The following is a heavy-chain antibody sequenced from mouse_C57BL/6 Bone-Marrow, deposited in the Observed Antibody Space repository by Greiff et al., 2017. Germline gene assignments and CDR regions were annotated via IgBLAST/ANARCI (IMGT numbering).Heavy chain of an antibody. CDR1: GYTFTSYD. V-gene: IGHV1-85*01. Sequence: VQLQQPGPELVKPGASVKLSCKASGYTFTSYDINWVKQRPGQGLEWIGRIYPSDGSTKYNEKFKGKATLTVDTSSSTAYMELHSLTSEDSAVNFCAKCSWFAYWGQGTLVTVSA. CDR3: AKCSWFAY. CDR2: IYPSDGST. J-gene: IGHJ3*01.